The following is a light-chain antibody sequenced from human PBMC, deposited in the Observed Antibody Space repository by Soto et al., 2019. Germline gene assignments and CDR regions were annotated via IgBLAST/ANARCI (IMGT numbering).Light chain of an antibody. J-gene: IGKJ2*01. CDR3: QQSYSTPRLFT. CDR2: AAS. Sequence: DIQMTQSPSSLSASVGDRVTITCRASQSISRYLNWYQQKPGKAPKLLIYAASCLQSGVPSRFSGSGSGTDFTLTISSLQPEDSATYYCQQSYSTPRLFTFGQGTNLEI. V-gene: IGKV1-39*01. CDR1: QSISRY.